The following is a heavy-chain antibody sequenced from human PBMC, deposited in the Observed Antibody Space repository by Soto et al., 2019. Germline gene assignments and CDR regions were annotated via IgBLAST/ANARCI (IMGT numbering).Heavy chain of an antibody. J-gene: IGHJ4*02. Sequence: SETLSLTCTVSGGSISSGGYFWSWIRQHPGKGLEWIGYIYYSGSTYYNPSLKSRVSISVDTSKNQFSLKLTSVTAADTALYYCARGGRGYSYGDFHYWGQGTLVTVSS. CDR3: ARGGRGYSYGDFHY. CDR2: IYYSGST. V-gene: IGHV4-31*03. D-gene: IGHD5-18*01. CDR1: GGSISSGGYF.